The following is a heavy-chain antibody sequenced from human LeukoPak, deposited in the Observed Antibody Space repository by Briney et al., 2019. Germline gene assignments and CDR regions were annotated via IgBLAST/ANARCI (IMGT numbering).Heavy chain of an antibody. Sequence: ASVKVSCKASGYTFTSYGISWVRQAPGQGLEWMRWISAYDGNTNYAQKLQGRVTMTTDTSTSTAYMELRSLRSDDTAVYYCARHMTTVVTTHDAFDIWGQGTMVTVSS. V-gene: IGHV1-18*01. CDR1: GYTFTSYG. J-gene: IGHJ3*02. CDR2: ISAYDGNT. D-gene: IGHD4-23*01. CDR3: ARHMTTVVTTHDAFDI.